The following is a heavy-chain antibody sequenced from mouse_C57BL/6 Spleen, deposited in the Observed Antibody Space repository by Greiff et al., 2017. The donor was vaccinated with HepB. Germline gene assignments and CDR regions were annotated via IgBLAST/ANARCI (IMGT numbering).Heavy chain of an antibody. Sequence: VKLMESGPGLVQPSQSLSITCTVSGFSLTSYGVHWVRQSPGKGLEWLGVIWSGGSTDYNAAFISRLSISKDNSKSQVFFKMNSLQADDTAIYYCARKSSYYGSSRYYAMDYWGQGTSVTVSS. V-gene: IGHV2-2*01. D-gene: IGHD1-1*01. CDR2: IWSGGST. CDR3: ARKSSYYGSSRYYAMDY. CDR1: GFSLTSYG. J-gene: IGHJ4*01.